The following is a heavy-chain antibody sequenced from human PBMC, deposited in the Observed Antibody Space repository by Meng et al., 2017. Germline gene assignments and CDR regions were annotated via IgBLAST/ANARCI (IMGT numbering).Heavy chain of an antibody. CDR1: GFTFDAYG. CDR3: ARGDSSGYYGWFDP. CDR2: INWNGGST. V-gene: IGHV3-20*04. J-gene: IGHJ5*02. Sequence: VRLVELRGGAVRPVGSLRLSCPASGFTFDAYGMSWVLQAPGKGLEWVSGINWNGGSTGYADSVKGRFTISRDNAKNSLYLQMNSLRAEDTALYYCARGDSSGYYGWFDPWGQGTLVTVSS. D-gene: IGHD3-22*01.